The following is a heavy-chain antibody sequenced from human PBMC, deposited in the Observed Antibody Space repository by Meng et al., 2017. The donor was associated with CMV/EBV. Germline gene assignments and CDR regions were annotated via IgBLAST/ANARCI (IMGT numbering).Heavy chain of an antibody. Sequence: QAAVPKPVPPSQRPSHAGAFSGCAHRMGDELWGWIRQLPGKGLEWIGYIYYSESTYYNPSLKSRVTISVDTSKNQFSLKLSSVTAAYTAVYYCARVTSRVAGAFDYWGQGTLVTVSS. V-gene: IGHV4-30-4*08. CDR2: IYYSEST. CDR1: GCAHRMGDEL. J-gene: IGHJ4*02. CDR3: ARVTSRVAGAFDY. D-gene: IGHD1-14*01.